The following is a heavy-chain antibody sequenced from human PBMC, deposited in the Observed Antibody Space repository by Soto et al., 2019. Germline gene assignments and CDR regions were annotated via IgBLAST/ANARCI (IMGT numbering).Heavy chain of an antibody. Sequence: QAHLVESGGGVVQPGRSLRLSCAASGFTFSTYGMHWVRQAPGKGLEWVATIWYDGTKEYYTDSVKGRFTISRDDSKDTLYRHMNNLRAEDTAVYFCASEGGVLPSYPFFDYWGRGSLVAVSS. CDR3: ASEGGVLPSYPFFDY. J-gene: IGHJ4*02. CDR2: IWYDGTKE. CDR1: GFTFSTYG. D-gene: IGHD3-3*01. V-gene: IGHV3-33*01.